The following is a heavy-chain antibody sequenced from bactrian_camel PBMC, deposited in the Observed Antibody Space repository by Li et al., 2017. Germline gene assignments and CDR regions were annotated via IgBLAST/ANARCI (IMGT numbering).Heavy chain of an antibody. CDR3: AAMREYTRTPTMRPADFDY. CDR2: VYRGVGYGYGRRT. D-gene: IGHD4*01. Sequence: HVQLVESGGGSVQAGGSLRLSCSVSGDTSFDNCMGWLRQAPGKEREGVAVVYRGVGYGYGRRTNVADSVQGRFTISQDNAKKTVYLEMNSLNSEDTGMYYCAAMREYTRTPTMRPADFDYWGQGTQVTVS. V-gene: IGHV3S53*01. CDR1: GDTSFDNC. J-gene: IGHJ6*01.